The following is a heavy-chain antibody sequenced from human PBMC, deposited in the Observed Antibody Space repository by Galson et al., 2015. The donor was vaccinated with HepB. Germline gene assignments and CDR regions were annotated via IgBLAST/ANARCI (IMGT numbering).Heavy chain of an antibody. CDR2: ISGSGGST. V-gene: IGHV3-23*01. Sequence: SLRLSRAASGFTFSSYAMSWVRQAPGKGLEWVSAISGSGGSTYYADSVKGRFTISRDNSKNTLYLQMNSLRAEDTAVYYCAKVAHYYDSSGYYGVGYFDYWGQGTLVTVSS. CDR3: AKVAHYYDSSGYYGVGYFDY. J-gene: IGHJ4*02. CDR1: GFTFSSYA. D-gene: IGHD3-22*01.